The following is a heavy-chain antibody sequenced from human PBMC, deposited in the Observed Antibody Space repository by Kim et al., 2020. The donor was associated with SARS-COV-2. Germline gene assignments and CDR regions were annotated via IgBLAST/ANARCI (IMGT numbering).Heavy chain of an antibody. CDR2: ISAYNGNT. Sequence: ASVKVSCKASGYTFTSYGISWVRQAPGQGLEWMGWISAYNGNTNYAQKLQGRVTMTTDTSTSTAYMELRSLRSDDTAVYYCARGYSSGWYGPYYYYYYGMDVWGQGTTVTVSS. J-gene: IGHJ6*02. CDR1: GYTFTSYG. CDR3: ARGYSSGWYGPYYYYYYGMDV. V-gene: IGHV1-18*04. D-gene: IGHD6-19*01.